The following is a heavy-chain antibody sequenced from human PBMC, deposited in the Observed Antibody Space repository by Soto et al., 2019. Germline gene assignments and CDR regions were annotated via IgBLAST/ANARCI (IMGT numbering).Heavy chain of an antibody. CDR1: GFTFSSYG. J-gene: IGHJ6*02. CDR2: IWYDGSNK. D-gene: IGHD2-8*02. V-gene: IGHV3-33*01. Sequence: QVQLVESGGGVVQPGRSLRLSCAASGFTFSSYGMHWVRQAPGKGLEWVAVIWYDGSNKYYADSVKGRFTISRDNSKNTLYRQMTSLRAEDTAVYYCAREPGPPDPSGMHVWGQGTTVTVSS. CDR3: AREPGPPDPSGMHV.